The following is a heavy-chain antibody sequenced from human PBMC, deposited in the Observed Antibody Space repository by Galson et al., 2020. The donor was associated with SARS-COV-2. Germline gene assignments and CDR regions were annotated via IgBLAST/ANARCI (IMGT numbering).Heavy chain of an antibody. V-gene: IGHV3-15*01. CDR2: TKSKTDGGTT. CDR1: GFTFSNAW. J-gene: IGHJ3*02. D-gene: IGHD2-2*01. CDR3: TTDRQYQLLWWISAFDI. Sequence: GESLKISCAASGFTFSNAWMSWVRQAPGKGLEWVGRTKSKTDGGTTDYAAPVKGRFTISRDDSKNTLYLQMNSLKTEDTAVYYCTTDRQYQLLWWISAFDIWGQGTMVTVSS.